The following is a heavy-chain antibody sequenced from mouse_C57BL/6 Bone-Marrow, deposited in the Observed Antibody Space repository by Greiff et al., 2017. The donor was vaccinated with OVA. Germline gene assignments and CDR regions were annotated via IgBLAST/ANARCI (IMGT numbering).Heavy chain of an antibody. CDR1: GYTFTNYW. J-gene: IGHJ4*01. D-gene: IGHD4-1*01. Sequence: VHLVESGAELVRPGTSVKMSCKASGYTFTNYWIGWAKQRPGHGLEWIGDIYPGGGYTNYNEKFKGKATLTADKSSSTAYMQFSSLTSEDSAIYYCARWDDYAMDYWGQGTSVTVSS. CDR3: ARWDDYAMDY. V-gene: IGHV1-63*01. CDR2: IYPGGGYT.